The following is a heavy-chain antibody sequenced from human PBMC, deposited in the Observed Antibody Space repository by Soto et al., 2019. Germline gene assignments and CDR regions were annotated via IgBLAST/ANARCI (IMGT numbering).Heavy chain of an antibody. V-gene: IGHV4-39*01. J-gene: IGHJ4*02. Sequence: SETLSLTCTVSGGSISSSSYYGGWNRQPPGKGLEWIGSIYYSGSTYYNPSLKSRVTISVDTSKNQFSLKLSSVTAAVSSVYYCARHTPAISISDHWGQGTLVTVSS. CDR2: IYYSGST. CDR1: GGSISSSSYY. D-gene: IGHD2-15*01. CDR3: ARHTPAISISDH.